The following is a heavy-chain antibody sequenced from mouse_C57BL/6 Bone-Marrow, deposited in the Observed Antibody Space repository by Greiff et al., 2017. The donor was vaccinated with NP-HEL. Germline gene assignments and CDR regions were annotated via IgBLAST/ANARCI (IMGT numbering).Heavy chain of an antibody. Sequence: EVQLVESGGGLVQPGGSLSLSCAASGFTFTDYYMSWVRQPPGRALEWLGFIRNKATGYTTEYSASVKGRFTISRDNYQSILSLQMNARRAEDSATYYCAKWVDYDGNYFDYWSQGTTLTVSS. CDR2: IRNKATGYTT. J-gene: IGHJ2*01. D-gene: IGHD2-4*01. CDR1: GFTFTDYY. CDR3: AKWVDYDGNYFDY. V-gene: IGHV7-3*01.